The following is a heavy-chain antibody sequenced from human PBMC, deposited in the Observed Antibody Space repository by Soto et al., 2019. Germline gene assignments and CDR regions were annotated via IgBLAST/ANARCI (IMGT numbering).Heavy chain of an antibody. CDR3: ARSPPHITIFGVVIPAPVDY. CDR1: GFTFSSYW. V-gene: IGHV3-7*01. D-gene: IGHD3-3*01. Sequence: PGGSLRLSCAASGFTFSSYWMSWVRQAPGKGLEWVANIKQDGSEKYYVDSVKGRFTISRDNAKNSLHLQMNSLRAEDTAVYYCARSPPHITIFGVVIPAPVDYWGQGTLVTVSS. CDR2: IKQDGSEK. J-gene: IGHJ4*02.